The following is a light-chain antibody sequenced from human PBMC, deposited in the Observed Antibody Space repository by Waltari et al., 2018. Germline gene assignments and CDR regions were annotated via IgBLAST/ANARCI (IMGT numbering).Light chain of an antibody. V-gene: IGKV3D-15*01. CDR3: QKNDNWPHS. Sequence: EIVMTQSPGTLSLSPGERATLSCRASQSVSSSLAWYQQKPGQAPRLLIYGASRRATGIPDRFSGSGSGTEFTLIISSLEPEDVAVYYCQKNDNWPHSFGQGTKVEIK. CDR2: GAS. J-gene: IGKJ2*03. CDR1: QSVSSS.